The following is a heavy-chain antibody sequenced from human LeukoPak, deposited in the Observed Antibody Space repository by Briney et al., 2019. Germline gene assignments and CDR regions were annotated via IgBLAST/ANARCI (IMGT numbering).Heavy chain of an antibody. CDR1: GFTFSDYY. CDR3: ARVHCSSTSCRGGGVDY. V-gene: IGHV3-11*01. CDR2: ISSSGSTI. J-gene: IGHJ4*02. D-gene: IGHD2-2*01. Sequence: GGSLRLSCEASGFTFSDYYMSWIRQAPGKGLEWVSYISSSGSTIYYADSVKGRFTISRDNAKNSLYLQTNSLRAEDTAVYYCARVHCSSTSCRGGGVDYWGQGTLDTVSS.